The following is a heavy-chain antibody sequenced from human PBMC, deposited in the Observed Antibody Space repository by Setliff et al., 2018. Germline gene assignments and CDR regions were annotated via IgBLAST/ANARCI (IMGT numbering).Heavy chain of an antibody. Sequence: NPSETLSLTCTVSGGSISSGTFYWTWLRQPAGKGLEWIGHIYSSGNINYNPSLVSRVTISIDTSKSQFSLRLSSVTAADTAVYYCARQRRICNDLDYFDYWGQGTLVTVSS. V-gene: IGHV4-61*09. CDR3: ARQRRICNDLDYFDY. J-gene: IGHJ4*02. CDR1: GGSISSGTFY. CDR2: IYSSGNI. D-gene: IGHD1-1*01.